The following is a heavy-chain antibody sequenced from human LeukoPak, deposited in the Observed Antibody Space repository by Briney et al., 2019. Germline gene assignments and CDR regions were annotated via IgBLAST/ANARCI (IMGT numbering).Heavy chain of an antibody. CDR3: ARSYRLDEPFDY. V-gene: IGHV1-18*01. CDR2: ISAYNGNT. Sequence: ASVKVSCKASGYTFTSYGISWVRQAPGQGLEWMGWISAYNGNTNYAQKLQGRVTMTTDTSTSTAYMELRSLRSDDTAVNYCARSYRLDEPFDYWGQGTLVTVSS. D-gene: IGHD5-12*01. CDR1: GYTFTSYG. J-gene: IGHJ4*02.